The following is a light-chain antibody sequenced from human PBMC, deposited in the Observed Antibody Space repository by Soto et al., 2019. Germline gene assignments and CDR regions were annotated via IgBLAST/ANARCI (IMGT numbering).Light chain of an antibody. Sequence: QSVLTQTPSASGTPGQRVSISCSGGRLNIGSNLVNWYQQLPGTAPKLLIYSNVQRPSGVPDRFSGSKSGTSASLAISGLQSEDEADYYCAAWDDTLKGVIFGGGTKLPVL. V-gene: IGLV1-44*01. CDR1: RLNIGSNL. CDR2: SNV. J-gene: IGLJ2*01. CDR3: AAWDDTLKGVI.